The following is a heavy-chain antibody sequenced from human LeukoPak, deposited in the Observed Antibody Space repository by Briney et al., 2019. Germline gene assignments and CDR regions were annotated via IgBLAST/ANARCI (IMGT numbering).Heavy chain of an antibody. CDR3: AKTGRSGYSSAWDLDS. D-gene: IGHD6-25*01. Sequence: QPGGSLRLSCAASGFTFSNYAMNWVRQAPGKGLEWVSAISGSGGDTYYADSVKGRFTISRDNAKNSVYLQMNSLRAEDTAVYYCAKTGRSGYSSAWDLDSWGQGTLVTVSS. CDR1: GFTFSNYA. J-gene: IGHJ4*02. V-gene: IGHV3-23*01. CDR2: ISGSGGDT.